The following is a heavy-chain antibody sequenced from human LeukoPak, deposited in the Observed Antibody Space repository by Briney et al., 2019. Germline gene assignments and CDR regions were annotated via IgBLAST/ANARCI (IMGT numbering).Heavy chain of an antibody. D-gene: IGHD4-23*01. CDR3: AREGGGTYGGNSGYMDV. Sequence: GGSLRLSCAASGFTFSSYAMHWVRQAPGKGLEWVAVISYDGSNKYYADSVKGRFTISRDNSKNTLYLQMNSLRAEDTAVYHCAREGGGTYGGNSGYMDVWGKGTTVTVSS. J-gene: IGHJ6*03. CDR1: GFTFSSYA. V-gene: IGHV3-30*01. CDR2: ISYDGSNK.